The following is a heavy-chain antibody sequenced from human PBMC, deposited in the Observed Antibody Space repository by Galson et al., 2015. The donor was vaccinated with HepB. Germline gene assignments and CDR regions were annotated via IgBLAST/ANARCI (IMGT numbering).Heavy chain of an antibody. CDR2: ISSSGSTI. V-gene: IGHV3-48*03. Sequence: SLRLSCAASGFTFSSYEMNWVRQAPGKGLEWVSYISSSGSTIYYADSVKGRFTISRDNAKNSLYLQMNSLRAEDTAVYYCARGDGFWSGYPFGYWGQGTLVTVSS. J-gene: IGHJ4*02. D-gene: IGHD3-3*01. CDR1: GFTFSSYE. CDR3: ARGDGFWSGYPFGY.